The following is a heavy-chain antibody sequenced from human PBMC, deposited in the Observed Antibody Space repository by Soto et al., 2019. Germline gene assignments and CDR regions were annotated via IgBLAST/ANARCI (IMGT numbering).Heavy chain of an antibody. V-gene: IGHV4-39*01. J-gene: IGHJ3*02. CDR2: IYYSGST. CDR1: GGSISSSSYY. CDR3: ARRLGRYFDWLFGSYGAFDI. D-gene: IGHD3-9*01. Sequence: SETLSLTCTVSGGSISSSSYYWGWIRQPPGKGLEWIGSIYYSGSTYYNPSLKSRVTISVDTSKNQFSLKLSSVTAADTAVYYCARRLGRYFDWLFGSYGAFDIWDQGTMVTVSS.